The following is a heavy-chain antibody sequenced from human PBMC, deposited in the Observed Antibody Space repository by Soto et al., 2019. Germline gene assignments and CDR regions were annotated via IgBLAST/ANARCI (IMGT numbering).Heavy chain of an antibody. Sequence: QVQLVESGGGVVQPGRSLRLSCAASGFTFSSYAMHWVRQAPGKGLEWVAVISYDGSNKYYADSVKGRFTISRDNSKNTLYLQMNSLRAEDTAVYYCAREIRGHHYDIRAFDIWGQGTMVTVSS. J-gene: IGHJ3*02. D-gene: IGHD3-9*01. V-gene: IGHV3-30-3*01. CDR3: AREIRGHHYDIRAFDI. CDR2: ISYDGSNK. CDR1: GFTFSSYA.